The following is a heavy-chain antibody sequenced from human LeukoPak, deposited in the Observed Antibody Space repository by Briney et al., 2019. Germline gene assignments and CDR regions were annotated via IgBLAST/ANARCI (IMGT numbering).Heavy chain of an antibody. V-gene: IGHV1-46*01. Sequence: ASVKVSCKASGYTFTSYYMHWVRQAPGQGLEWMGIINPSGGSTSYAQKFQGRVTMTRDTSTSTVYMELSSLRSEDTAVYYCARAGTIFGVVTRTDALDIWGQGTMVTVSS. CDR3: ARAGTIFGVVTRTDALDI. J-gene: IGHJ3*02. D-gene: IGHD3-3*01. CDR2: INPSGGST. CDR1: GYTFTSYY.